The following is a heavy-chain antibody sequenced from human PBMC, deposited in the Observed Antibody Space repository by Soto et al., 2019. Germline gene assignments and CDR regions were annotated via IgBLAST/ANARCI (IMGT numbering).Heavy chain of an antibody. CDR3: ARAAGRFGELFWFDP. CDR1: GFTFTSYY. D-gene: IGHD3-10*01. J-gene: IGHJ5*02. CDR2: INPAPGST. Sequence: QVQLLQSGAEVKKSGAPVKISCKTSGFTFTSYYLHWVRQAPGQGLEWMGIINPAPGSTNYAQKFEGRVSMTADMSTNTVYMQLARLTSEDTGVYYCARAAGRFGELFWFDPWGQGTLVSVSS. V-gene: IGHV1-46*01.